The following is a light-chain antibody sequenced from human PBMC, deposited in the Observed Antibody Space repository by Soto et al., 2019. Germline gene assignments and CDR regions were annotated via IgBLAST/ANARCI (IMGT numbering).Light chain of an antibody. Sequence: QSVLTQPASVSGSPGQSITISCTGTSSDVGGYNYVSWYQQYPGRVPKLLIYKVSDRPSGISNRFSGSKSGNTASLTISGLQAEDEADYFCTSQTPGNLFVFGGGTKLTVL. CDR2: KVS. V-gene: IGLV2-14*01. J-gene: IGLJ2*01. CDR3: TSQTPGNLFV. CDR1: SSDVGGYNY.